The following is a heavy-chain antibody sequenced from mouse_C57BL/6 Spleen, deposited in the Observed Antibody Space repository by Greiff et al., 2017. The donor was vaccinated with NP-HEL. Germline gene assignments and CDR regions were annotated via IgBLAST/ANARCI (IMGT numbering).Heavy chain of an antibody. Sequence: VQLKESGPELVKPGASVKISCKASGYSFTDYNMNWVKQSNGKSLEWIGVINPNYGTTSYNQKFKGKARLTVDQSSSTAYMQLNSLTSEDTAVYYCARRERKITTLTRYIDVWGTGTPVTVSP. CDR2: INPNYGTT. J-gene: IGHJ1*03. V-gene: IGHV1-39*01. CDR1: GYSFTDYN. D-gene: IGHD1-1*01. CDR3: ARRERKITTLTRYIDV.